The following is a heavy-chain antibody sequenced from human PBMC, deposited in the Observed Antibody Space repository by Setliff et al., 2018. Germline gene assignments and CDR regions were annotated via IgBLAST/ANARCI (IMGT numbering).Heavy chain of an antibody. CDR3: ARGFGAPSGISQSWFYP. Sequence: SETLSLTCAAYGGTFSDYHWTWIRQSPEKGLEWIGEINHRGSTNYNPSLKSRVTISIDTSRDQFSLKLISMIAADTAVYYCARGFGAPSGISQSWFYPWGQGTQVTVSS. J-gene: IGHJ5*02. V-gene: IGHV4-34*01. CDR2: INHRGST. D-gene: IGHD3-10*01. CDR1: GGTFSDYH.